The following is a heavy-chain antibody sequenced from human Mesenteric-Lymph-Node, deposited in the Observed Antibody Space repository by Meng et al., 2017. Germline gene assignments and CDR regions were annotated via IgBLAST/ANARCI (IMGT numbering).Heavy chain of an antibody. CDR3: ARRYGASAYNWFDP. J-gene: IGHJ5*02. CDR2: INHSGST. CDR1: GGSISSRNW. V-gene: IGHV4-4*02. Sequence: VQLQGRGQGLVKPSGTLSLTCAVSGGSISSRNWWSWVRQPPGKGLEWIGEINHSGSTNYNPSLKSRVTISVDTSKNQFSLKLSSVTAADTAVYYCARRYGASAYNWFDPWGQGTLVTVSS. D-gene: IGHD4-17*01.